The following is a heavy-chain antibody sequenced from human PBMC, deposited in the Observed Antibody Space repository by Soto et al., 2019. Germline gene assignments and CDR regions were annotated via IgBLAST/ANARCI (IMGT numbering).Heavy chain of an antibody. CDR1: GFTFSNAW. CDR3: TTVTTYYDFWSGQPRVPN. J-gene: IGHJ4*02. CDR2: IKSKTDGGTT. D-gene: IGHD3-3*01. V-gene: IGHV3-15*07. Sequence: PGGSLRLSCAASGFTFSNAWMNWVRQAPGKGLEWVGRIKSKTDGGTTDYAAPVKGRFTISRDDSKNTLYLQMNSLKTEDTAVYYCTTVTTYYDFWSGQPRVPNWGQGTLVTVSS.